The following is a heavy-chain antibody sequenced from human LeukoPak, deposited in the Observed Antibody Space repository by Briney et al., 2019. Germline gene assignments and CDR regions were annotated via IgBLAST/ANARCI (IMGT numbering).Heavy chain of an antibody. V-gene: IGHV1-2*02. D-gene: IGHD1-26*01. CDR3: ARVDSGSWSLDY. CDR1: GYTFTGYY. CDR2: INPNNGGT. Sequence: ASVKVSCKASGYTFTGYYMHWVRQAPGQGLEWMGWINPNNGGTNYAQKFQGRVTMTRDTSISTAYMELSRLRSDDTAVYYCARVDSGSWSLDYWGQGTLVTVSS. J-gene: IGHJ4*02.